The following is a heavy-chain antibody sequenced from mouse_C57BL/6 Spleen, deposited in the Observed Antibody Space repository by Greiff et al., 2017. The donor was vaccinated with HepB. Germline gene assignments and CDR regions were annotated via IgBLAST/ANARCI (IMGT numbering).Heavy chain of an antibody. D-gene: IGHD1-1*01. Sequence: EVQVVESGGGLVQPGGSMKLSCVASGFTFSNYWMNWVRQSPEKGLEWVAQIRLKSDNYATHYAESVKGRFTISRDDSKSSVYLQMNNLRAEDTGIYYCTGEVTTVVVDYWGQGTTLTVSS. V-gene: IGHV6-3*01. CDR1: GFTFSNYW. CDR2: IRLKSDNYAT. CDR3: TGEVTTVVVDY. J-gene: IGHJ2*01.